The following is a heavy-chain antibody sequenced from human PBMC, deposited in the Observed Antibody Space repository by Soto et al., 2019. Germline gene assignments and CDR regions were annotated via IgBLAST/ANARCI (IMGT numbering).Heavy chain of an antibody. Sequence: QVQLVESGGGVVQPGRSLRLSCAASGFTFSSYAMHWVRQAPGKGLEWVAVISYDGSNKYYADSVKGRFTISRDNSKXTLXXQXNSLRAEDTAVYYCARAGCDGGSCYTLVGLRYGMDVWGQGTTVTVS. D-gene: IGHD2-15*01. CDR1: GFTFSSYA. CDR2: ISYDGSNK. CDR3: ARAGCDGGSCYTLVGLRYGMDV. J-gene: IGHJ6*02. V-gene: IGHV3-30-3*01.